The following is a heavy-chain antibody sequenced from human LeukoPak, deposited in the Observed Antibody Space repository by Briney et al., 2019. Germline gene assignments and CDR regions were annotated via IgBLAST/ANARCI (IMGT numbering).Heavy chain of an antibody. CDR3: AKDLAVAGTDLDY. CDR1: GFTFSSYA. CDR2: ISSSSSYI. J-gene: IGHJ4*02. Sequence: QSGGSLRLSCAASGFTFSSYAMSWVRQAPGKGLEWVSSISSSSSYIYYADSVKGRFTISRDNSKNTLYLQMNSLRAEDTAVYYCAKDLAVAGTDLDYWGQGTLVTVSS. V-gene: IGHV3-23*01. D-gene: IGHD6-19*01.